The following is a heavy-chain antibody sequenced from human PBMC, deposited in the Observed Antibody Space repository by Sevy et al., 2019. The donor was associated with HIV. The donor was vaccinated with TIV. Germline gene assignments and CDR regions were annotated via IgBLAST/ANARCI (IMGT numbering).Heavy chain of an antibody. Sequence: GGSLRLSCAVSGFSLDSYGMTWVRQAPGKGLEWVSGISGSGTRTYYADSVKGRLGISRDNSKNRLYLQMNSLRSGDTALDYCGKGGGGHYDPDEIGYYFYYYNMDVWGKGTTVTVSS. V-gene: IGHV3-23*01. D-gene: IGHD3-22*01. CDR2: ISGSGTRT. J-gene: IGHJ6*03. CDR3: GKGGGGHYDPDEIGYYFYYYNMDV. CDR1: GFSLDSYG.